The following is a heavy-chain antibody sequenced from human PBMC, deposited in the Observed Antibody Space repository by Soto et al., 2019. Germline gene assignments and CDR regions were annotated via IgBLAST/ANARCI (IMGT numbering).Heavy chain of an antibody. CDR3: ARLRGIAAPGGYYYYYYGMDV. V-gene: IGHV5-51*01. CDR1: GYSFTSYW. D-gene: IGHD6-13*01. J-gene: IGHJ6*02. Sequence: GESLKISCKGSGYSFTSYWIGWVRQMPGKGLEWMGIIYPGDSDTRYSPSFQGQVTISADKSISTAYLQWSSLKASDTAMYYCARLRGIAAPGGYYYYYYGMDVWGQGTTVTV. CDR2: IYPGDSDT.